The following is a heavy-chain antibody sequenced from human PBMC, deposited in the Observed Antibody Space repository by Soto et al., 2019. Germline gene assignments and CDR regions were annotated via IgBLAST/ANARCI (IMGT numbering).Heavy chain of an antibody. Sequence: QVQLVESGGGVVQPGRSLRLSCAASGFIFNEYGMHWVRQAPGKGLEWVAVIWYDGSNKYYADSVKGRFTFSRDNSKNTMSLQTNSLRVEDTAIYYCARWGCSGSNCNLNQRSFDSWGQGTLVTVSS. V-gene: IGHV3-33*01. J-gene: IGHJ5*01. CDR3: ARWGCSGSNCNLNQRSFDS. D-gene: IGHD2-15*01. CDR1: GFIFNEYG. CDR2: IWYDGSNK.